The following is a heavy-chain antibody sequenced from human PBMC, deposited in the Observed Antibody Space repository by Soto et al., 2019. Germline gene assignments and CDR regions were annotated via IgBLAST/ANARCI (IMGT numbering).Heavy chain of an antibody. CDR2: INAGNGNT. J-gene: IGHJ4*02. Sequence: QVQLVQSGAEVKKPGASVKVSCKASGYTFTSYAMHWVRQAPGQRLEWMGWINAGNGNTKYSQKFQDRVTITRYTSASSAYLELSSLRSEDTALYYCAIGSSLFMGYWGQGTLVTVSS. CDR3: AIGSSLFMGY. D-gene: IGHD3-16*02. CDR1: GYTFTSYA. V-gene: IGHV1-3*01.